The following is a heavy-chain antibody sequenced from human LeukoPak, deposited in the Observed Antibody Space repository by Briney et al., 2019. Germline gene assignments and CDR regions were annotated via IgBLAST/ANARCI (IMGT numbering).Heavy chain of an antibody. V-gene: IGHV4-4*07. J-gene: IGHJ4*02. CDR3: ARARGSTSWFGTNSPQIIDY. D-gene: IGHD2-2*01. CDR1: GGSISSYY. CDR2: IYTSGST. Sequence: SETLSFTCTVSGGSISSYYWSWIRQPAGKGLEWIGRIYTSGSTNYNPSLKSRVTMSVDTSKNQFSLKLSSVTAADTAVYYCARARGSTSWFGTNSPQIIDYWGQGTLVTVSS.